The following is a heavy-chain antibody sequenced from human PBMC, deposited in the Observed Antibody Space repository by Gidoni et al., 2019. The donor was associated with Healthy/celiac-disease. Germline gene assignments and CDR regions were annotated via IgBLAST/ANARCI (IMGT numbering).Heavy chain of an antibody. CDR2: IRSSSSDL. V-gene: IGHV3-21*01. CDR3: ARVAYFGGVMGLDY. J-gene: IGHJ4*02. CDR1: GIPFSSYS. Sequence: EVQLVESGGGLVKPGGSLRLSCAASGIPFSSYSMNWVRQAPGKGLEWVSSIRSSSSDLYYAALVKGRSTISRDNAKNSLYLQMNSLRAEDTAVDYWARVAYFGGVMGLDYWCQGTLVTVSA. D-gene: IGHD3-16*01.